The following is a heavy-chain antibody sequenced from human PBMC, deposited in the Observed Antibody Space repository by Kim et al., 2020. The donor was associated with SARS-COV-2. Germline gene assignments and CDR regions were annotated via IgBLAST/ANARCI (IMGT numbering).Heavy chain of an antibody. Sequence: ASVKVSCKASGYTFTSYGISCVRQSPGQGLEWMGWISAYNGNTNYAQKLQCRVTMTTDTSTSTAYMELRSLRSDGTAVYYCARDPDYDLGWFDPWGQGTLVTVSS. CDR1: GYTFTSYG. D-gene: IGHD3-16*01. CDR2: ISAYNGNT. J-gene: IGHJ5*02. CDR3: ARDPDYDLGWFDP. V-gene: IGHV1-18*01.